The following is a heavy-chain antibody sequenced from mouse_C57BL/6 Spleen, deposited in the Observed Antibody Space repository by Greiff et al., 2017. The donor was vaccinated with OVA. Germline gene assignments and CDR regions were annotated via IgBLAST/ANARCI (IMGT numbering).Heavy chain of an antibody. V-gene: IGHV1-81*01. D-gene: IGHD1-1*01. Sequence: VQRVESGAELARPGASVKLSCKASGYTFTSYGISWVKQRTGQGLEWIGEIYPRSGNTYYTAKLKGKATLTADKSSSTAYMKLRSLTSKDTAVDVCARCDYSSSYGYFDVWGTGTTVTVSS. CDR1: GYTFTSYG. J-gene: IGHJ1*03. CDR3: ARCDYSSSYGYFDV. CDR2: IYPRSGNT.